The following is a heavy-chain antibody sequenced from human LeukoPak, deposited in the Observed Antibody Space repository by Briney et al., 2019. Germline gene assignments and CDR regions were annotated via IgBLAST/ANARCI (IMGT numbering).Heavy chain of an antibody. CDR2: ISSDGSNK. Sequence: PGGSLRLSCAASGFTFSTYTMHWVRQAPGKGLEWVALISSDGSNKYYADSVKGRFTISRDSSKNTLYLQMNSLRAEDTALYYRARDLTGTGDYWGQGALVTVSS. V-gene: IGHV3-30-3*01. CDR1: GFTFSTYT. CDR3: ARDLTGTGDY. D-gene: IGHD1-20*01. J-gene: IGHJ4*02.